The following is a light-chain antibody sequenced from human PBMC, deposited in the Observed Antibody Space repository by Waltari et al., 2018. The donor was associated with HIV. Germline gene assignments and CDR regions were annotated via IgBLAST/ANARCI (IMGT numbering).Light chain of an antibody. V-gene: IGLV2-23*02. CDR3: CSYAGSSTHVV. CDR2: EVS. CDR1: SSDVGSYNL. J-gene: IGLJ2*01. Sequence: QSALTQPASVSGSPGQSITISCTETSSDVGSYNLVSWYQQHPGKAPKVMIYEVSKRPSGVSNRFSGSKSGNTASLTISGLQAEDEADYYCCSYAGSSTHVVFGGGTKLTVL.